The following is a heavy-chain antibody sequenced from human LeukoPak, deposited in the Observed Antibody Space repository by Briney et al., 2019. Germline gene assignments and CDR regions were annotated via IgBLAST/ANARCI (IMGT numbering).Heavy chain of an antibody. CDR1: GFTSNEYW. J-gene: IGHJ4*02. CDR2: IKGDGSKI. V-gene: IGHV3-7*01. D-gene: IGHD2-15*01. Sequence: GGSLRLSCGASGFTSNEYWMSWVRQAPGRGPEWVANIKGDGSKIYYVDSVKGRFTISRDNDKNSLYLQMNNLRVEDTAVYHCARDGSCFDFWGQGALVTVSS. CDR3: ARDGSCFDF.